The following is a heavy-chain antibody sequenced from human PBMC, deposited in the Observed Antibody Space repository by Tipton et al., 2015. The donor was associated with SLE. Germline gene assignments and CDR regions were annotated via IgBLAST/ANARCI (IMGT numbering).Heavy chain of an antibody. V-gene: IGHV4-31*02. D-gene: IGHD4-17*01. CDR2: VHYSGST. J-gene: IGHJ4*02. CDR1: GDSISSSGYY. CDR3: ALYCSSSRCNYGDYGLLDI. Sequence: LRLSCSVSGDSISSSGYYWSWIRQFPGKGLEYIGCVHYSGSTNYNPSLKSRLTISVDPSKNQFSLKLNSVTAADTAVYYCALYCSSSRCNYGDYGLLDIWGQGALVTVSS.